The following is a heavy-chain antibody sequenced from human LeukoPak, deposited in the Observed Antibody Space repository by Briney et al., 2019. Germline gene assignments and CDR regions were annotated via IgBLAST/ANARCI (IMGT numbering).Heavy chain of an antibody. Sequence: PSDTLSVTCTVSGGSISSSSYYWGWIRQPPGKGLEWIGSIYYSGSTYYNPSLKSRVTISVDTSKNQFSLKLSSVTAADTAVYYCARQIRGLLWFGETFDYWGQGTLVTVSS. CDR3: ARQIRGLLWFGETFDY. CDR2: IYYSGST. J-gene: IGHJ4*02. CDR1: GGSISSSSYY. D-gene: IGHD3-10*01. V-gene: IGHV4-39*01.